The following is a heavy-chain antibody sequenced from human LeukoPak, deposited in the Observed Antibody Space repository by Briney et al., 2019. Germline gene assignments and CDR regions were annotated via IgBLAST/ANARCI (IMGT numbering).Heavy chain of an antibody. CDR1: GFTFSSYS. Sequence: GGSLRLSCAASGFTFSSYSMNWVHQAPGKGLEWVSYISSSGTLIYNADSVKGRFTISRDNARNSLYLQMNSLRAEDTAVYYCARKYCSSTSCLFDYWGQGTLVTVSS. CDR3: ARKYCSSTSCLFDY. J-gene: IGHJ4*02. V-gene: IGHV3-21*05. D-gene: IGHD2-2*01. CDR2: ISSSGTLI.